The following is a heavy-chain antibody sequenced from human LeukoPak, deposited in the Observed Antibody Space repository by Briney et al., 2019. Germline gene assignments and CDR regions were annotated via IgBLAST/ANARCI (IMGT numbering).Heavy chain of an antibody. D-gene: IGHD3-10*01. Sequence: GASVKVSCKASGYTFTGYYMHWVRQAPGQGLEWMGWINPNSGGTNYAQKFQGRVTMTRDTSISTAYMELSRLRSDDTDVYSCARDLSYYGSGSYYFDYWGQGTLVTVSS. CDR1: GYTFTGYY. CDR2: INPNSGGT. CDR3: ARDLSYYGSGSYYFDY. J-gene: IGHJ4*02. V-gene: IGHV1-2*02.